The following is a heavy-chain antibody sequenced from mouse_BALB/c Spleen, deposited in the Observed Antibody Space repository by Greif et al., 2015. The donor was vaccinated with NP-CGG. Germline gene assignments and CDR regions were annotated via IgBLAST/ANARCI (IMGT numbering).Heavy chain of an antibody. Sequence: EVQRVESGGGLVKPGGSLKLSCAASGFTFSDYYMYWVRQTPEKRLEWVATISDGGSYTYYPDSVKGRFTISRDNAKNNLYLQMSSLKSEDTAMYYCAADYGDFDYWGQGTTLTVSS. J-gene: IGHJ2*01. V-gene: IGHV5-4*02. CDR3: AADYGDFDY. CDR2: ISDGGSYT. D-gene: IGHD2-4*01. CDR1: GFTFSDYY.